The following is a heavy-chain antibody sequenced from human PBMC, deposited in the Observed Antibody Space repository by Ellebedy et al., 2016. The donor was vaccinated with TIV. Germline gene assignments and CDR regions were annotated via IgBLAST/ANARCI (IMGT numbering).Heavy chain of an antibody. CDR3: ARETGGTLDF. J-gene: IGHJ4*02. V-gene: IGHV4-31*11. CDR2: IYSGVTV. Sequence: SETLSLXXAASGGSISTSNWWSWIRQHPGKGLEWIGYIYSGVTVYSNPSLESRVTISVDPSSNQFSLKLTSVTAADMAVYYCARETGGTLDFWGLGTLVLVSS. D-gene: IGHD1-14*01. CDR1: GGSISTSNW.